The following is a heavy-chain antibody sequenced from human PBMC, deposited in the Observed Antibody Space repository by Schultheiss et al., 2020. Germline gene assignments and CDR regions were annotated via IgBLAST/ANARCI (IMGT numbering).Heavy chain of an antibody. D-gene: IGHD6-6*01. CDR2: IYYSGST. CDR3: AREIIVGRPEDGFDI. CDR1: GGSISSYY. J-gene: IGHJ3*02. Sequence: SETLSLTCTVSGGSISSYYWSWIRQPPGKGLEWIGYIYYSGSTNYNPSLNSRVTISVDTTKNQFSLQLTSVTAADTAVYYCAREIIVGRPEDGFDIWGQGTLVTVSS. V-gene: IGHV4-59*12.